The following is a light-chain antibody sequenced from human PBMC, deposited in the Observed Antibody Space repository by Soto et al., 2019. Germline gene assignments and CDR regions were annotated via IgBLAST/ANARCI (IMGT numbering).Light chain of an antibody. CDR1: QSVSSN. CDR3: DQYNNWPPLT. J-gene: IGKJ4*01. V-gene: IGKV3-15*01. Sequence: EIVMTQSPATLSVSPGERATLSCRASQSVSSNLAWYQQKPGQAPRLLIYGASTRATGIPARFSGSESGPEFTPTISSLQSEDFAVYYCDQYNNWPPLTYGGGTKVEIK. CDR2: GAS.